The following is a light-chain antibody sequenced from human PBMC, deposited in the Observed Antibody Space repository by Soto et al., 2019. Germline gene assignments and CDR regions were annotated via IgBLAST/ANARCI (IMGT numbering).Light chain of an antibody. J-gene: IGKJ1*01. CDR3: QQSHSTPWT. CDR1: QSISNY. Sequence: DIQMTQSPSSLSASVGDRVTITCRASQSISNYLNWYQQKPGKAPKLLMYAASSLQSGAPSRFSGSGSGTDFTLTINSLQPEDFATYSCQQSHSTPWTFGQGTKVEIK. CDR2: AAS. V-gene: IGKV1-39*01.